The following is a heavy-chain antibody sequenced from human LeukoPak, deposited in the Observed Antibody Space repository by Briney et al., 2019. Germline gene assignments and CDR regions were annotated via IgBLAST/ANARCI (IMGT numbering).Heavy chain of an antibody. CDR1: GFTFRSYG. V-gene: IGHV3-30*03. D-gene: IGHD3-16*01. J-gene: IGHJ4*02. CDR3: ARDLSDDYSLDY. Sequence: GGSLRLSCAASGFTFRSYGMHCVRQAPGKGLEWVAVISDDGSNKKYADSVKGRFTISRDNAKNSLFLQMNSLRAEDTAVYYCARDLSDDYSLDYWGQGTLVSVSS. CDR2: ISDDGSNK.